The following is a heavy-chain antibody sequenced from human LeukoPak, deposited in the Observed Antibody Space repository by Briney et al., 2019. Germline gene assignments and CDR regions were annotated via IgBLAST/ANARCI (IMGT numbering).Heavy chain of an antibody. J-gene: IGHJ4*02. CDR1: GYTFTGYY. Sequence: ASVKVSCKASGYTFTGYYMHWVRQAPGQGLEWMGWINPNSGGTNYAQKFQGRVTMTRDTSISTAYMELSRLRSDDTAVYYCARAPDYGGNSGLSDYWGQGTLVTVSS. CDR3: ARAPDYGGNSGLSDY. CDR2: INPNSGGT. V-gene: IGHV1-2*02. D-gene: IGHD4-23*01.